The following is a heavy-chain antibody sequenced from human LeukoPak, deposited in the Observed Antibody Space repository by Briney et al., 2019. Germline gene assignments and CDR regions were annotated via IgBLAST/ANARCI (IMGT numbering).Heavy chain of an antibody. CDR1: GGSISSYY. J-gene: IGHJ4*02. Sequence: SETLSLTCTVSGGSISSYYWSWIRQPPGKGLEWIGYIYYSGSTYYNPSLKSRVTISVDTSKNQFSLKLSSVTAADTAVYYCARVGVVPAAIIDYWGQGTLVTVSS. CDR2: IYYSGST. CDR3: ARVGVVPAAIIDY. D-gene: IGHD2-2*01. V-gene: IGHV4-59*06.